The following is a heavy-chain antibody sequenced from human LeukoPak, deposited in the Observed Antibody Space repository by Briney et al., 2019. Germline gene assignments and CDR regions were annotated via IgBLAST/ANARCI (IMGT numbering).Heavy chain of an antibody. CDR1: GGSFSGYY. CDR3: ARGAPYIVVVPAAIRYFDY. CDR2: INHSGST. J-gene: IGHJ4*02. V-gene: IGHV4-34*01. Sequence: SETLSLTCAVYGGSFSGYYWSWIRQPPGKGLEWIWEINHSGSTNYNPSLKSRVTISVDTSKNQFSLTLSSVTAADTAVYYCARGAPYIVVVPAAIRYFDYWGQGTLVTVSS. D-gene: IGHD2-2*01.